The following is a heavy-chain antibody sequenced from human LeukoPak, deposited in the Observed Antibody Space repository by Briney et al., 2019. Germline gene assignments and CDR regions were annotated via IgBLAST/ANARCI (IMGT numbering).Heavy chain of an antibody. J-gene: IGHJ3*02. CDR2: INHSGIT. D-gene: IGHD3-3*01. V-gene: IGHV4-38-2*02. Sequence: SETLSLTCTVSSYSISSGYYWGWIRQPPGKGLEWIASINHSGITYYNPSLKSRVTISVDTSKNQFSLKLSSVTAADTAVYYCARPSYYDHAFDIWGQGTMVTVSS. CDR3: ARPSYYDHAFDI. CDR1: SYSISSGYY.